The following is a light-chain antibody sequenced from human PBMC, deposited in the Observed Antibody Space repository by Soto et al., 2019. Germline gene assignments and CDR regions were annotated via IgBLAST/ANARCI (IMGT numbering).Light chain of an antibody. CDR1: QSVSSSY. CDR3: QQYCSSPIFT. V-gene: IGKV3-20*01. J-gene: IGKJ3*01. Sequence: EIVLTQSPGTLSLSPGERATLSCRASQSVSSSYLAWYQQKPGQAPRLLIYGASSRATGIPDRFSGSGSGTDFTLTISRLESEDLALYYCQQYCSSPIFTFGPGTKVDIK. CDR2: GAS.